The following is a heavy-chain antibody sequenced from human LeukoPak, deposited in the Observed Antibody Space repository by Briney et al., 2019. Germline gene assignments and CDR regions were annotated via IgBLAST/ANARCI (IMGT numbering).Heavy chain of an antibody. CDR1: GFTFGAYW. CDR2: INSDGSSR. D-gene: IGHD3-22*01. V-gene: IGHV3-74*01. Sequence: GGSLRLSCAASGFTFGAYWMHWVRQAPGKGLVWVSRINSDGSSRTYADSVKGRFTISRDNAKNSLYLQMNSLRAEDTAVYYCARDGRYYDSSGYPNWFDPWGQGTLVTVSS. J-gene: IGHJ5*02. CDR3: ARDGRYYDSSGYPNWFDP.